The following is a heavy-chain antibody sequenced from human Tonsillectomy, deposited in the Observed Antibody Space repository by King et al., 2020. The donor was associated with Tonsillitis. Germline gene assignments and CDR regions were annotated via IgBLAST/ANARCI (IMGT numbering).Heavy chain of an antibody. V-gene: IGHV5-51*03. Sequence: QLVQSGAEVKKPGESLKISCKGSGYSFTNYWINWVRQMPGKGLEWMGIIYPGDSDTRYSPSFQGQVIISVDKSINTAYLQWSSLKASDTAMYFCATSGDSAGWLDPWGQGTLVTVSS. D-gene: IGHD1-26*01. CDR3: ATSGDSAGWLDP. J-gene: IGHJ5*02. CDR1: GYSFTNYW. CDR2: IYPGDSDT.